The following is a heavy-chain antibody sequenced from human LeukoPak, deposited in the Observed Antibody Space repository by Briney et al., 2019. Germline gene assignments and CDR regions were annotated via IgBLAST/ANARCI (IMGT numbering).Heavy chain of an antibody. V-gene: IGHV3-23*01. D-gene: IGHD2-2*01. CDR3: ATSPRGYCSSSSCLLDY. CDR2: ISGSGGST. Sequence: GGSLRLSCAASGFTFSSYAMSWVRQAPGKGLEWVSAISGSGGSTYYADSVKGRFTISRDNSKNTLYLQMNSLRAEDTAVYYCATSPRGYCSSSSCLLDYWGQGTLVTVSS. J-gene: IGHJ4*02. CDR1: GFTFSSYA.